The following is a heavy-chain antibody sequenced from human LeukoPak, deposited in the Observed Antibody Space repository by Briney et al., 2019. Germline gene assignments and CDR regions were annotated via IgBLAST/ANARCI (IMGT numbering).Heavy chain of an antibody. D-gene: IGHD3-22*01. V-gene: IGHV3-23*01. Sequence: GGSLRLSCAASGFTFSSYAMSWVRQAPGKGLEWVSVISGSGGSTYYADSVKGRLTISRDNSKNTLYLQMNSLRAEDTAVYYCAKVGGDYSDSSGYYYGSYYFDYWGQGTLVTVSS. CDR1: GFTFSSYA. CDR3: AKVGGDYSDSSGYYYGSYYFDY. CDR2: ISGSGGST. J-gene: IGHJ4*02.